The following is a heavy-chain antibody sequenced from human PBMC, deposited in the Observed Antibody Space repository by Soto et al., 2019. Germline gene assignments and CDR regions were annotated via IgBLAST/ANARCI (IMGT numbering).Heavy chain of an antibody. Sequence: QVQLQESGPGLVKPSQTLSLTCTVSGGSIRGGDYYWSWIRQHPGKGLEWIGYIFYSGNSFYNPSLKSGVTISVDTSKNQFSLQLSSVTAADTAIYYCARLSSLNYTSDYGGYYFDYWGQGTLVSVSS. CDR1: GGSIRGGDYY. D-gene: IGHD3-16*01. J-gene: IGHJ4*02. CDR2: IFYSGNS. V-gene: IGHV4-31*03. CDR3: ARLSSLNYTSDYGGYYFDY.